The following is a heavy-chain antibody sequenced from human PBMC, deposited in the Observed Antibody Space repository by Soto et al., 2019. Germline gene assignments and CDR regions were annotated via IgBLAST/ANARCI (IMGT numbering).Heavy chain of an antibody. J-gene: IGHJ6*04. CDR2: ISSSSSTI. CDR3: ARASIAARPVSYGMDV. V-gene: IGHV3-48*02. CDR1: GFTFSSYS. D-gene: IGHD6-6*01. Sequence: GGSLRLSCAASGFTFSSYSMNWVRQAPGKGLEWVSYISSSSSTIYYADSVKGRFTISRDNAKNSLYLQMNSLRDEDTAVYYCARASIAARPVSYGMDVWGKGTTVTVSS.